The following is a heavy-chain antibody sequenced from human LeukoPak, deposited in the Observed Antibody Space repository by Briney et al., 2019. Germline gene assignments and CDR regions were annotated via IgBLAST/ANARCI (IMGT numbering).Heavy chain of an antibody. Sequence: PSETLSLTCAVYGGSFSGYYWSWIRQPPGKGLEWIGEINHSGSTNYNPSLKSRVTISVDTSKNQFSLKLSSVTAADTAVYYCARGIIAVRLGELSLSGCLDYWGQGTLVTVSS. V-gene: IGHV4-34*01. D-gene: IGHD3-16*02. CDR1: GGSFSGYY. J-gene: IGHJ4*02. CDR3: ARGIIAVRLGELSLSGCLDY. CDR2: INHSGST.